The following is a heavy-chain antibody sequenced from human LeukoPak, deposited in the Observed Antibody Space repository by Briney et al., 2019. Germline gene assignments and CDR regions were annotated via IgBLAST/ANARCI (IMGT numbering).Heavy chain of an antibody. V-gene: IGHV3-66*01. CDR1: GFTVSSKF. D-gene: IGHD3-22*01. J-gene: IGHJ4*02. CDR2: IYDGGTT. CDR3: ARFYDTSGYLDC. Sequence: PGGSLRLSCAASGFTVSSKFMSWVRQAPGKGLEWVSVIYDGGTTYYADSVKGRFTISGDNSKYMLFLQMNSLRAEDTAVYYCARFYDTSGYLDCWGQGTLVTVSS.